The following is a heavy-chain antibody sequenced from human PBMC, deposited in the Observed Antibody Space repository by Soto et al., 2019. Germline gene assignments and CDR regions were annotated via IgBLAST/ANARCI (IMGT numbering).Heavy chain of an antibody. D-gene: IGHD1-26*01. V-gene: IGHV3-30-3*01. CDR3: AKDLVGGVRYYYGMDV. CDR2: ISYDGSNK. Sequence: GGSLRLSCAASGFTFSSYAMHWVRQAPGKGLEWVAVISYDGSNKYYADSVKGRFTISRDNSKNTLYLQMNSLRAEDTAVYYCAKDLVGGVRYYYGMDVWGQGTTVTVSS. CDR1: GFTFSSYA. J-gene: IGHJ6*02.